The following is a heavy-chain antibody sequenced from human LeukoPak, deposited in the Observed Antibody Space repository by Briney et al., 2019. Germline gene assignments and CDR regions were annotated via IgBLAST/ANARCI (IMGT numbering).Heavy chain of an antibody. CDR1: GGSISSGGRY. Sequence: SQTLSLTCTVSGGSISSGGRYWSWIRQHPGKGLEWIGYIFYSGSTYHIPSLQSRVSISQDTSKNQFSLKLSSVTAADTAVYYCARGSREHAFDIWGQGTMVTVSS. D-gene: IGHD1-26*01. V-gene: IGHV4-31*03. CDR3: ARGSREHAFDI. J-gene: IGHJ3*02. CDR2: IFYSGST.